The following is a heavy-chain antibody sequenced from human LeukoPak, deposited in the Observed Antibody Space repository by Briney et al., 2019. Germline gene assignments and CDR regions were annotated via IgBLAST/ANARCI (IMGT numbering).Heavy chain of an antibody. Sequence: SETLSLTCTVSGGSISSSSYYWGWIRQPPGKGLEWIGRIYSSGSTNYNPSLKSRVTMSVETSKNQFSLKLSSVTAADTAVYYCARDGYSSSWYWFDPWGQGTLVTVSS. D-gene: IGHD6-13*01. CDR3: ARDGYSSSWYWFDP. CDR1: GGSISSSSYY. J-gene: IGHJ5*02. V-gene: IGHV4-39*07. CDR2: IYSSGST.